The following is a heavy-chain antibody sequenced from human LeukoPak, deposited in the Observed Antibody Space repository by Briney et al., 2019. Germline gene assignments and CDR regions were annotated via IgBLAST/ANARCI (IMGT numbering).Heavy chain of an antibody. Sequence: GASVKVSCKASGYTFTSYGISWVRQAPGQGLEWMGWISAYNGNTNYAQKLQGRVTMTTDTSTSTAYMELRSLRSDDTAVYYCARVTLLRYYYDSSGLIREDYWGQGTLVTVSS. J-gene: IGHJ4*02. CDR2: ISAYNGNT. CDR3: ARVTLLRYYYDSSGLIREDY. CDR1: GYTFTSYG. V-gene: IGHV1-18*01. D-gene: IGHD3-22*01.